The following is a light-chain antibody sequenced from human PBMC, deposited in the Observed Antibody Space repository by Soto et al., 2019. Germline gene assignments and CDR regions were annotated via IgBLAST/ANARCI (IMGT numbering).Light chain of an antibody. CDR3: CSYEGSSTRHV. Sequence: QSVLTQPASVSGSPGQSITISCTGTSRDCGGYNYFSWYPKHPAKAPKIMIYEGRKRPSGVSNRFSGSKSGNTASLTISGLQAEDESDYYFCSYEGSSTRHVFGTRTKVTVL. CDR2: EGR. J-gene: IGLJ1*01. CDR1: SRDCGGYNY. V-gene: IGLV2-23*01.